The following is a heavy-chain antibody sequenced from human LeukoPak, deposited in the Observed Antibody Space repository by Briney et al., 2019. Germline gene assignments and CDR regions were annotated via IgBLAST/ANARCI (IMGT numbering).Heavy chain of an antibody. V-gene: IGHV3-21*01. CDR1: GFTFSSYS. Sequence: GGSLRLSCAASGFTFSSYSMNWVRQAPGKGLEWVSSISSSSSYIYYADSVKGRFTISRDNAKNSLYLQMNSLRAEDTAVYYCARDSSGTPETFDYWGQGTLVTVSS. CDR3: ARDSSGTPETFDY. J-gene: IGHJ4*02. D-gene: IGHD2-2*01. CDR2: ISSSSSYI.